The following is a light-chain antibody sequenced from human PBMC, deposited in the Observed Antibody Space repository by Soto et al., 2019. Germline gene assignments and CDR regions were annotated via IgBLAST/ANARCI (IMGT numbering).Light chain of an antibody. V-gene: IGLV2-14*03. CDR3: TSFSSTTPIV. CDR2: DVN. Sequence: QSALTQRASVSGSPGQSIIISCTGTSSDIGAYNYVAWYQHHPGKAPKLMIYDVNSRPSGVSNRFSGSKSGNTASLTISGLQPEDEADYYCTSFSSTTPIVFGGGTKLTVL. CDR1: SSDIGAYNY. J-gene: IGLJ3*02.